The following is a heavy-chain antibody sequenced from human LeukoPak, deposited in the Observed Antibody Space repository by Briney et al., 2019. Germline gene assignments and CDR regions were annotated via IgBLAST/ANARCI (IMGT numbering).Heavy chain of an antibody. V-gene: IGHV1-69*05. Sequence: SVKVSCEASGGTFSSYAISWVRQAPGQGLEWMGGIIPIFGTANYAQKFQGRVTITTDESTSTAYMELSSLRSEDTAVYYCARGRWLPWYFDYWGQGTLVTVSS. D-gene: IGHD5-24*01. CDR1: GGTFSSYA. CDR2: IIPIFGTA. J-gene: IGHJ4*02. CDR3: ARGRWLPWYFDY.